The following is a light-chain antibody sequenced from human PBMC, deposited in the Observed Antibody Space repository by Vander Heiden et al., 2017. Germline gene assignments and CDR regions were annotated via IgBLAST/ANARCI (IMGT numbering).Light chain of an antibody. CDR2: RNN. CDR1: RSNIGNNY. V-gene: IGLV1-47*01. J-gene: IGLJ3*02. CDR3: SSWDGNLSDHLA. Sequence: QSVLTQPPSVSGTPGQRVTISCSGSRSNIGNNYVYWYQQLPGAAPKLLMYRNNQRISGVPDRFSGSKSGTSASPAIGGLRSGDEAHYFCSSWDGNLSDHLAFGGGTKVTVL.